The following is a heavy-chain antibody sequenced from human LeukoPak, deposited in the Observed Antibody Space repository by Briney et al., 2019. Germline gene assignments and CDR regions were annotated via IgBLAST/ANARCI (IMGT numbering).Heavy chain of an antibody. CDR3: ARGKDSSWYDENAFDI. J-gene: IGHJ3*02. V-gene: IGHV3-30*14. CDR1: GFTFSSYW. CDR2: ISYDGSNK. Sequence: GGSLRLSCAASGFTFSSYWMSWVRQAPGKGLEWVAVISYDGSNKYYADSVKGRFTISRDNSKNTLYLQMNSLRAEDTAVYYCARGKDSSWYDENAFDIWGQGTMVTVSS. D-gene: IGHD6-13*01.